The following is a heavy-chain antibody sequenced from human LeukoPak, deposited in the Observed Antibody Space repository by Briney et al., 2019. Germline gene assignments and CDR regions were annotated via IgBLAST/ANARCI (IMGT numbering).Heavy chain of an antibody. D-gene: IGHD2-2*01. V-gene: IGHV3-21*01. CDR3: ATDHRRGDIVVLPAAMDQTNWFDP. CDR1: GFTFSSYS. CDR2: ISSSSSYI. J-gene: IGHJ5*02. Sequence: GGSLRLSCAASGFTFSSYSMNWLRQAPGKGLEWVSSISSSSSYIYYADSVKGRFTISRDNAKNSLYLQMNSLRAEDTAVYYCATDHRRGDIVVLPAAMDQTNWFDPWGQGTLVTVSS.